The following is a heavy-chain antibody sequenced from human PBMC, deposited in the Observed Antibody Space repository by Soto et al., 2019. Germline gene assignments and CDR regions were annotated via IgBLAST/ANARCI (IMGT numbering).Heavy chain of an antibody. CDR2: INPIVGST. J-gene: IGHJ3*02. D-gene: IGHD3-3*01. Sequence: EASVKVSCKASGYTFTSYYMHWVRQAPGQGLEWMGIINPIVGSTSYAQKFQGRVTITTDTSTSTAYMELSSLRSEDTAVYYCAVGFGRGYYSSLRAFDIWGQGTMVTVSS. V-gene: IGHV1-46*01. CDR1: GYTFTSYY. CDR3: AVGFGRGYYSSLRAFDI.